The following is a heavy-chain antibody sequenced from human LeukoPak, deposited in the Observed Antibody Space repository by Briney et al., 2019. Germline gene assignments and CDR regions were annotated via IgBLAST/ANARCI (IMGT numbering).Heavy chain of an antibody. J-gene: IGHJ4*02. D-gene: IGHD3-22*01. CDR2: IYTSGST. V-gene: IGHV4-61*02. Sequence: YPSQTLSLTCSVSGGSISSGSYYWSWIRQPAGKGLEWVGRIYTSGSTNYNPSLKSRVTMSVDTSKNQFSLKLSSVTAADTAVYYCAGDTYYYDSSGRKQFDYWGQGTLVTVSS. CDR3: AGDTYYYDSSGRKQFDY. CDR1: GGSISSGSYY.